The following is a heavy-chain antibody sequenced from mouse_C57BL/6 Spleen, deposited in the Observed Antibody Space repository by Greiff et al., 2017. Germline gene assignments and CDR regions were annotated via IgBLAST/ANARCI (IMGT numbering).Heavy chain of an antibody. CDR3: ARGSRLYWYFDV. V-gene: IGHV1-18*01. D-gene: IGHD1-1*01. J-gene: IGHJ1*03. CDR1: GYTFTDYN. CDR2: INPNNGGT. Sequence: VQLQQSGPELVKPGASVKIPCKASGYTFTDYNMDWVKQSHGKSLEWIGDINPNNGGTIYNQKFKGKATLTVDKSSSTAYMELRSLTSEDTAVYYCARGSRLYWYFDVWGTGTTVTVSS.